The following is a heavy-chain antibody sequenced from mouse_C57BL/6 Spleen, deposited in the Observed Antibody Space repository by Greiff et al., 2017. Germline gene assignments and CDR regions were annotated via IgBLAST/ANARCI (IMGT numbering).Heavy chain of an antibody. CDR1: GYTFTEYT. Sequence: QVHVKQSGAELVKPGASVKLSCKASGYTFTEYTIHWVKQRSGQGLEWIGWFYPGSGSIKYNEKFKDKATLTADKSSSTVYMVLSRLTSEDSAVYFCARHGRVLDPYGGKGAMDYWGQGTSVTVSS. J-gene: IGHJ4*01. CDR3: ARHGRVLDPYGGKGAMDY. CDR2: FYPGSGSI. V-gene: IGHV1-62-2*01. D-gene: IGHD1-1*02.